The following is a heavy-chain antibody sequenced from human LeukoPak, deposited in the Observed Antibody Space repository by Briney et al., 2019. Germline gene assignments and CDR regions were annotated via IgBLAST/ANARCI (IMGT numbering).Heavy chain of an antibody. CDR1: GFTFEDYA. Sequence: GGSLRLSCAASGFTFEDYAMHWVRQAPGKGLEWVSGISWNSGSIGYADSVKGRFTMSRDNAKNSLYLQMNSLRAEDTALYYCAKDLYYDILTGYPVLDYWGQGTLVTVSS. V-gene: IGHV3-9*01. CDR3: AKDLYYDILTGYPVLDY. D-gene: IGHD3-9*01. J-gene: IGHJ4*02. CDR2: ISWNSGSI.